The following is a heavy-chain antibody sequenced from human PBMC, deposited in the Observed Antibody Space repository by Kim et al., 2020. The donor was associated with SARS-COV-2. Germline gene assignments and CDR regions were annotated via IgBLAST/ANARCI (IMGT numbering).Heavy chain of an antibody. CDR2: ISGSGGST. CDR1: GFTFSSYA. D-gene: IGHD3-10*01. CDR3: AKATEPYGSGSYYYRQEYYFDY. J-gene: IGHJ4*02. V-gene: IGHV3-23*01. Sequence: GGSLRLSCAASGFTFSSYAMSWVRQAPGKGLEWVSAISGSGGSTYYADSVKGRFTISRDNSKNTLYLQMNSLRAEDTAVYYCAKATEPYGSGSYYYRQEYYFDYWGQGTLVTVSS.